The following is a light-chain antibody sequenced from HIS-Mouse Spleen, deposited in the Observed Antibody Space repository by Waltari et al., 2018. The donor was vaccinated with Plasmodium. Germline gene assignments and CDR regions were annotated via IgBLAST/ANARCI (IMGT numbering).Light chain of an antibody. CDR1: TSDVGGYNC. CDR3: CSYAGSYTSS. V-gene: IGLV2-11*01. J-gene: IGLJ2*01. CDR2: DVS. Sequence: QSALTQPRSVSGSPGQSVTISCTGTTSDVGGYNCVSWYQQPPGQAPKLMIYDVSKRPSGVPDRFSGSKSGNTASLTISGLQAEDEADYYCCSYAGSYTSSFGGGTKLTVL.